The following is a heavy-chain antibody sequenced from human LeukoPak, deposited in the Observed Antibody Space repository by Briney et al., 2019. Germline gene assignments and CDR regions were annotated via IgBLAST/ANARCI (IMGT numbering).Heavy chain of an antibody. Sequence: ASVKVSCKASGYTFTSYAMNWVRQAPGQGLEWMGWINTNTGNPTYAQGFTGRFVFSLDTSVSTAYLQISSLKAEDTAVYSCARDQGAWLRSYYYYYGMDVWGQGTTVTVSS. V-gene: IGHV7-4-1*02. J-gene: IGHJ6*02. CDR3: ARDQGAWLRSYYYYYGMDV. CDR2: INTNTGNP. CDR1: GYTFTSYA. D-gene: IGHD3-22*01.